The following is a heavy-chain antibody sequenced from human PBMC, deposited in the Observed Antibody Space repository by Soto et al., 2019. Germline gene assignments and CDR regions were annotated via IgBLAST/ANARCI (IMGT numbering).Heavy chain of an antibody. V-gene: IGHV3-30-3*01. D-gene: IGHD3-10*01. CDR2: ISYDGSNK. CDR3: ARDLLLWFGAPNKFDY. Sequence: GGSLRLSCAASGFTFSSYAMHWVRQAPGKGLEWVAVISYDGSNKYYADSVKGRFTISRDNSKNTLYLQMNSLRAEDTAVYYCARDLLLWFGAPNKFDYWGQGTLVTAPQ. J-gene: IGHJ4*02. CDR1: GFTFSSYA.